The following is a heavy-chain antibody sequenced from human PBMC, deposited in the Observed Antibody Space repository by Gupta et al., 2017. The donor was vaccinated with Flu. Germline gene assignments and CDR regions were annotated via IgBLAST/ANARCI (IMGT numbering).Heavy chain of an antibody. CDR3: ARVNRAQLLAEYYFDY. Sequence: QVQLQESGPGLVKPSETLSLTCTVSGGSISSYYWSWIRQPSGKGLEWIGYIYYSGSTNYNPSLKSRVTISVDTSKNQFSLKLSSVTAADTAVYYCARVNRAQLLAEYYFDYWGQGTLVTVSS. CDR1: GGSISSYY. J-gene: IGHJ4*02. D-gene: IGHD3-3*01. CDR2: IYYSGST. V-gene: IGHV4-59*01.